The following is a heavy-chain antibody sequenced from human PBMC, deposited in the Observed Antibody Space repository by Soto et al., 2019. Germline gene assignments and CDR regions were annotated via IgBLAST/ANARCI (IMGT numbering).Heavy chain of an antibody. D-gene: IGHD6-25*01. CDR1: GFTFSSYA. CDR2: ISGSGGST. V-gene: IGHV3-23*01. J-gene: IGHJ6*02. Sequence: GGSLRLSCAASGFTFSSYAMSWVRQAPGKGLEWVPAISGSGGSTYYADSVKGRFTISRDNSKNTLYLQMNSLRAEDTAVYYCAKEARRYIAAAGPYYYYGMDVWGQGTTVTVSS. CDR3: AKEARRYIAAAGPYYYYGMDV.